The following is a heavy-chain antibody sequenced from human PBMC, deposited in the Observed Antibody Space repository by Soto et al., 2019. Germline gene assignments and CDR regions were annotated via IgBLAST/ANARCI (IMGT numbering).Heavy chain of an antibody. D-gene: IGHD3-16*02. J-gene: IGHJ4*02. V-gene: IGHV4-31*03. CDR3: ARDRPTFGGVIVTPGGFDY. Sequence: TLSLTCTVSGGSISSGGYYWSWIRQHPGKGLEWIGYIYYSGSTYYNPSLKSRVTISVDTSKNQFSLKLSSVTAADTAVYYCARDRPTFGGVIVTPGGFDYWGQVTLVPVSS. CDR1: GGSISSGGYY. CDR2: IYYSGST.